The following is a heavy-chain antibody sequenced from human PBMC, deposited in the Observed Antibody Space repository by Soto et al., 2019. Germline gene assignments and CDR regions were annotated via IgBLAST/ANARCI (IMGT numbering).Heavy chain of an antibody. Sequence: GVSVKVSCKASGYTFHNYGVNRVRLAPGQGLEWMGRISAYNYNTHYAQNFEGRVTMTTDTSTSTAYMYLRSLRSDDSAIYYGAGLTGEFRLFLDYWGQGTQVTVSS. CDR2: ISAYNYNT. CDR3: AGLTGEFRLFLDY. D-gene: IGHD3-16*01. CDR1: GYTFHNYG. V-gene: IGHV1-18*01. J-gene: IGHJ4*02.